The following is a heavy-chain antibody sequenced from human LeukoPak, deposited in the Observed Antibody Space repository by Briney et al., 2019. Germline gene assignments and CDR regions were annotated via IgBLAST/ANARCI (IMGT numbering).Heavy chain of an antibody. V-gene: IGHV3-23*01. Sequence: GGSLRLSCAASGFTFSSYAMSWVRQAPGKGLEWVSAISGSGGSTYYADSVKGRFTISRDNSKNTLYLQMNSLRAEDTAVYYCANSGGATTKYYYMDVWGKGTTVTISS. CDR1: GFTFSSYA. CDR3: ANSGGATTKYYYMDV. CDR2: ISGSGGST. D-gene: IGHD1-26*01. J-gene: IGHJ6*03.